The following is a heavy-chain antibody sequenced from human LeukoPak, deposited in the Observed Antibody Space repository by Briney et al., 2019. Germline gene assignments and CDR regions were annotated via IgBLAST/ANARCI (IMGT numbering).Heavy chain of an antibody. Sequence: GSSLRLLRAACRLTLRSCGLLGVTRAPSKGLAWGGVISYDGSNKYYTDSVKGRFANSRDNSENTLYLQMNSVRAVHRPVFYCGKDGELATLYYFDYWGQGTLVTVSS. D-gene: IGHD5-24*01. V-gene: IGHV3-30*18. J-gene: IGHJ4*02. CDR1: RLTLRSCG. CDR3: GKDGELATLYYFDY. CDR2: ISYDGSNK.